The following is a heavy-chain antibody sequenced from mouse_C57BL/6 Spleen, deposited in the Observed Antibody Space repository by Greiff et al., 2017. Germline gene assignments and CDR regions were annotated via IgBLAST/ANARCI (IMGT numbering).Heavy chain of an antibody. J-gene: IGHJ2*01. V-gene: IGHV14-2*01. CDR2: IDPEDGET. Sequence: EVQLQQSGAELVKPGASVKLSCTASGFNIKDYYMHWVKQRTEQGLEWIGRIDPEDGETKYAPKFPGKATITADTSSNTAYLQLSSLTSEETAVYYCGRTGTYYVDEGGQGTTLGGSS. CDR1: GFNIKDYY. CDR3: GRTGTYYVDE. D-gene: IGHD4-1*01.